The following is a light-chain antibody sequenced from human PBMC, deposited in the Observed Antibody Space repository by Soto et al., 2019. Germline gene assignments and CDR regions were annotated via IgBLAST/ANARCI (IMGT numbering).Light chain of an antibody. CDR2: GAS. J-gene: IGKJ1*01. Sequence: EIVMTQSPATLSVSPGERATLSCRASQSISSNLAWYQQKPGQAPRLLISGASTRATGIPASFSGSGSGTEFTLTISSLQSEDFAVYYCQQYNNWPRTFGQGTKVEIK. CDR1: QSISSN. V-gene: IGKV3-15*01. CDR3: QQYNNWPRT.